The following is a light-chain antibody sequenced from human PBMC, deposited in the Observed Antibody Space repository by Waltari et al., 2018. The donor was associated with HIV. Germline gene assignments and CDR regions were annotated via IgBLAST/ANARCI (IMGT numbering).Light chain of an antibody. CDR1: QSVLKTSTSRNY. J-gene: IGKJ4*01. Sequence: DIVMTQSPDSLAVSLGERATIHCKSSQSVLKTSTSRNYLAGYQQKPRQPPTLLIYWASTRESGVPARFSGSGSGTDFTLTISSLQAEDVAGYYCQQYLSTPLTFGGGTKVEIK. CDR2: WAS. V-gene: IGKV4-1*01. CDR3: QQYLSTPLT.